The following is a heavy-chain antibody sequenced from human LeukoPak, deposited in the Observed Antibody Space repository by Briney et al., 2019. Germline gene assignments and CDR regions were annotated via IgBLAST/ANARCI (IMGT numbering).Heavy chain of an antibody. Sequence: GGSLRLSCAASGFVFSNYGMHWVRQAPGKGLEWVAAISYHGYTQYYADSVKGQFTISRDNSKNTLYLQMNSLTEEDTAVYYCARWDSGRYASNYYFDYWAREPWSPSPQ. CDR1: GFVFSNYG. CDR2: ISYHGYTQ. CDR3: ARWDSGRYASNYYFDY. D-gene: IGHD1-26*01. V-gene: IGHV3-30*03. J-gene: IGHJ4*02.